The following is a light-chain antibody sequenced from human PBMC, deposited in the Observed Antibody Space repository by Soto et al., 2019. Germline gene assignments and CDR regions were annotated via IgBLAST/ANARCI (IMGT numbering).Light chain of an antibody. J-gene: IGLJ2*01. V-gene: IGLV2-14*01. CDR1: SSDVGGYNY. Sequence: QSALTQPASVSGSPGQSITISCTGTSSDVGGYNYVSWYQQHPGKAPKLMIYDVSNRPSGVSNRFSGSKSGNTASLTISRLQAEDEADYYCISYTSSSTLVFGGGTKLTVL. CDR3: ISYTSSSTLV. CDR2: DVS.